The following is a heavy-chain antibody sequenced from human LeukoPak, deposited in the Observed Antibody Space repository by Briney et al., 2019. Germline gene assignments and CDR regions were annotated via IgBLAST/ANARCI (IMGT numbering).Heavy chain of an antibody. Sequence: SGGSLRLSCAASGFTFSSYAMHWVRQAPGKGLEWVAVISYDGSNKYYADSVKGRFTISRDDSKNTLYLQMNSLSTEDTALYYCAKDWGSSDWYNYFDPWGQGTLVTVSS. CDR2: ISYDGSNK. J-gene: IGHJ5*02. V-gene: IGHV3-30-3*01. CDR3: AKDWGSSDWYNYFDP. CDR1: GFTFSSYA. D-gene: IGHD6-19*01.